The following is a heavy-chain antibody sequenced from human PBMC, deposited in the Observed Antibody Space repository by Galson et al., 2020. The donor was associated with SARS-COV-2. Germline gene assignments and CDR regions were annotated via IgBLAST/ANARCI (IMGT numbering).Heavy chain of an antibody. V-gene: IGHV3-74*03. CDR2: IKTDGTDT. CDR1: GFTLSSSW. D-gene: IGHD2-15*01. Sequence: GGSLRLSCAASGFTLSSSWMHWVRQAPGKGLEWVASIKTDGTDTKYADSVRGRFTIYRDNARNTLFLQMNSLRADDTAFYYCARETAYSGGYYGDSCGQGTLVTVSS. CDR3: ARETAYSGGYYGDS. J-gene: IGHJ4*02.